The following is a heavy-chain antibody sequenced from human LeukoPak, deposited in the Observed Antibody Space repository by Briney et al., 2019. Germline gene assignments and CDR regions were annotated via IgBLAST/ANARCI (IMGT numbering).Heavy chain of an antibody. D-gene: IGHD2-15*01. CDR2: ISSSGSTI. CDR1: GFTFSSYE. V-gene: IGHV3-48*03. Sequence: GGSLRLSCAASGFTFSSYEMNWVRQAPGKGLEWVSYISSSGSTIYYADSVKGRFTISRDNAKNSLYLQMNSLRAEDTAVYYCARESDIVVVVAADSCFFDYWGQGTLVTVSS. J-gene: IGHJ4*02. CDR3: ARESDIVVVVAADSCFFDY.